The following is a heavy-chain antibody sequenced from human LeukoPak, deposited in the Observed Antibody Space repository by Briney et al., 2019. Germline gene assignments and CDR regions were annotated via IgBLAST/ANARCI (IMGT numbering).Heavy chain of an antibody. CDR2: IYYSGST. V-gene: IGHV4-31*03. J-gene: IGHJ4*02. CDR3: AFFYGSGSYPSI. D-gene: IGHD3-10*01. CDR1: GGSISSGGYY. Sequence: SQTLSLTCTVSGGSISSGGYYWSWIRQHLGKGLEWIGYIYYSGSTYYNPSLKSRVTISVDTSKNQFSLKLSSVTAADTAVYYCAFFYGSGSYPSIWGQGTLVTVSS.